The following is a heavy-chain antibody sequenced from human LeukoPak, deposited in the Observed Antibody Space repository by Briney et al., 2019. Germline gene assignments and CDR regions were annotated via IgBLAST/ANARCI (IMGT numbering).Heavy chain of an antibody. Sequence: SETLSLTCAVYGGSFSGYYWSWIRQPPGKGLEWIGEINHSGSTNYNPSLRSRLTISLDTSKNQFSLTLSSVTAADTAVYYCARLQYYYDSNGYYSLYYFDYWGQGTVVTVSS. D-gene: IGHD3-22*01. CDR2: INHSGST. J-gene: IGHJ4*02. CDR1: GGSFSGYY. V-gene: IGHV4-34*01. CDR3: ARLQYYYDSNGYYSLYYFDY.